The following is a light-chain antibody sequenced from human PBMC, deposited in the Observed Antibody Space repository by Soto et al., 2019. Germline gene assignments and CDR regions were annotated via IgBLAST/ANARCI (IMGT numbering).Light chain of an antibody. CDR3: CSDTTSNTRQIV. CDR2: DVS. Sequence: QSALTQPASVSGSPGHSITISCTGTSSDVGGYNYVSWYQQHPGKAPKFMIYDVSNRPSGVSNRFSGSKSGNTASLTISGLQAEDEADYYCCSDTTSNTRQIVFGTGTKVTV. J-gene: IGLJ1*01. V-gene: IGLV2-14*01. CDR1: SSDVGGYNY.